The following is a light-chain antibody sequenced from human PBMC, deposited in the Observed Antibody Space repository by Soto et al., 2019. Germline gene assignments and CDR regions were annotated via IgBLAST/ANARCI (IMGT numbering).Light chain of an antibody. CDR3: QQYGSSPPYT. J-gene: IGKJ2*01. CDR1: QSVGRD. V-gene: IGKV3-15*01. Sequence: EIVMTQSPATLSVSPGEGATLSCRASQSVGRDLAWYQQKPGQAPRLLIYGASTRATGIPARFTGSGSGTEFTLAINSLQSEGFAVYYCQQYGSSPPYTFGQGTKLEIK. CDR2: GAS.